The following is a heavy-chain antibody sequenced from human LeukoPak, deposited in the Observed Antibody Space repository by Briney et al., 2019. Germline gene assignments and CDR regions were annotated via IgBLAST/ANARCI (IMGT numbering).Heavy chain of an antibody. CDR3: AKVFSVVVVPAAIHFDY. CDR2: ISGSGDST. Sequence: GGSLRLSCAASGFTFSSYAMNWVRQAPGKGLEWVSAISGSGDSTYYADSVKGRFTISRDNSKNTLYLQMNSLRAEDTAVYYCAKVFSVVVVPAAIHFDYWGQGTLVTVSS. CDR1: GFTFSSYA. V-gene: IGHV3-23*01. D-gene: IGHD2-2*01. J-gene: IGHJ4*02.